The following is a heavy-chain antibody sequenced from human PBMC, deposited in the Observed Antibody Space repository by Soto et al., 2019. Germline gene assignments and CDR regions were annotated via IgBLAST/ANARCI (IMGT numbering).Heavy chain of an antibody. CDR1: GFTVSGMF. V-gene: IGHV3-53*01. CDR3: ARDADSSGLHY. CDR2: IYPAGHT. J-gene: IGHJ4*02. Sequence: GGSLRLSCAASGFTVSGMFMNWVRQAPGKGLEWVSVIYPAGHTYYADSVKGRFTISRDNSKNTLFLQLNNLRAEDTAVYYCARDADSSGLHYWGQGILVTVSS. D-gene: IGHD6-19*01.